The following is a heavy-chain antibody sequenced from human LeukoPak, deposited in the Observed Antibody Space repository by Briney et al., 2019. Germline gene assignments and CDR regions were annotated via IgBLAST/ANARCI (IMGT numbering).Heavy chain of an antibody. D-gene: IGHD5-18*01. Sequence: KPSETLSLTCTVSGGSISSYYWSWIRQPPGKGLEWIGYIYYSENTNYNPSLKSRVTISVDTSKNQFSLKLSSVTAADTAVYYCARGRAGRGYSYVIYYYYMDVWGKGTTVTVSS. CDR2: IYYSENT. J-gene: IGHJ6*03. CDR1: GGSISSYY. CDR3: ARGRAGRGYSYVIYYYYMDV. V-gene: IGHV4-59*12.